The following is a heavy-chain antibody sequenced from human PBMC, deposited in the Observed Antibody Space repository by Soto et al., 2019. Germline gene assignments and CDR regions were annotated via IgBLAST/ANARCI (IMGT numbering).Heavy chain of an antibody. CDR2: ISTSGTST. CDR3: ASDGVLFRAGFDS. CDR1: GFTFSNHY. Sequence: QMHLVESGGGLVKPGGSLRLSCEASGFTFSNHYMAWIRQAPGKGLEWVSYISTSGTSTFYADSVKGRFTISRDNAKDSLFLQMNSLRVDETAVYFFASDGVLFRAGFDSWGQGTLVTVAS. D-gene: IGHD3-3*01. J-gene: IGHJ4*02. V-gene: IGHV3-11*01.